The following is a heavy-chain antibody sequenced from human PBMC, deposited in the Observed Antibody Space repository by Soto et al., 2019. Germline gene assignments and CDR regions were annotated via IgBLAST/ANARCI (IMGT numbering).Heavy chain of an antibody. CDR1: GFTFSSYA. CDR2: ISGSGGST. J-gene: IGHJ4*02. CDR3: AKDSKILWFGEFPYYFDY. Sequence: GGSLRLSCAASGFTFSSYAMSWVRQAPGKGLEWVSAISGSGGSTYYADSVKGRFTISRDNSKNTLYLQMNSLRAEDTAVYYCAKDSKILWFGEFPYYFDYWGQGTLVTVSS. D-gene: IGHD3-10*01. V-gene: IGHV3-23*01.